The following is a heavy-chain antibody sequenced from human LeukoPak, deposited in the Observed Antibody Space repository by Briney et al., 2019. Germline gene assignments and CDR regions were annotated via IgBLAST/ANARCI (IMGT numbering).Heavy chain of an antibody. J-gene: IGHJ6*02. CDR3: ARAPRKQQLIYYGMDV. V-gene: IGHV4-34*01. Sequence: SETLSLTCAVYGGSFSGYYWSWIRQPPGKGLEWIGEINYSGSTNYNPSLKSRVTISVDTSKNQFFLKLSSVTAADTAVYYCARAPRKQQLIYYGMDVWGQGTTVTVSS. CDR1: GGSFSGYY. D-gene: IGHD6-13*01. CDR2: INYSGST.